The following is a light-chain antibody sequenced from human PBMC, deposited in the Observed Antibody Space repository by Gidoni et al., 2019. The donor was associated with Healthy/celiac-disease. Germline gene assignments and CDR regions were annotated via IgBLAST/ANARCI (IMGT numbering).Light chain of an antibody. J-gene: IGKJ1*01. CDR1: QSVRSY. Sequence: EIVLTQSPATLSLSPGERATLFCRARQSVRSYLAWYQQKPGQAPRLLIYDASDGATGIPARFSGSGSGTDFTLTISSLEPEDFAVYYCHQAQTFGQGTKVEIK. CDR2: DAS. CDR3: HQAQT. V-gene: IGKV3-11*01.